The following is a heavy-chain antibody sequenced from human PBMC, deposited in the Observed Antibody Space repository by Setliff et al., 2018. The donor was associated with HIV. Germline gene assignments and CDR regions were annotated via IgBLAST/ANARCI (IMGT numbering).Heavy chain of an antibody. CDR3: ASTYYYDSLHFHH. D-gene: IGHD3-22*01. J-gene: IGHJ1*01. CDR2: INHSGST. Sequence: SETLSLTCAVYGGSFSGFYWSWIRQPPGKGLEWIGEINHSGSTTYNPSLKSRVTISVDTSKNHFSLKLSSVTAADTAVYYCASTYYYDSLHFHHWGQGTLVTVSS. CDR1: GGSFSGFY. V-gene: IGHV4-34*01.